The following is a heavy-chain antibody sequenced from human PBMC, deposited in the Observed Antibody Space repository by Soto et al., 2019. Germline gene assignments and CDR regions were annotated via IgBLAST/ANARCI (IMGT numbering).Heavy chain of an antibody. CDR3: ATAFPESSSWARDDAFDI. J-gene: IGHJ3*02. CDR2: INPNSGGT. CDR1: GYTFTGYY. V-gene: IGHV1-2*02. Sequence: ASVKVSCKASGYTFTGYYMHWVRQAPGPGLEWMGWINPNSGGTNHAQKFQRRVTMTRDTSISTAYMELSRLRSDGTAVYYCATAFPESSSWARDDAFDIWGQGTMVTVSS. D-gene: IGHD6-13*01.